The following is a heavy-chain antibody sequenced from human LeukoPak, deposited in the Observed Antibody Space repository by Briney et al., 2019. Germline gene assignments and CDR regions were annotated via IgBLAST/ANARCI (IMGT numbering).Heavy chain of an antibody. Sequence: GGSLRLSCEAPGFTFSRHWLTWVRKAPGKELEWVGNIDGAGGEKHYVDSVKGRFTVSRDNAKTSLYLHMNSLRAEDTAVYYCARDGVPAARDLWGQGTMVIVSS. CDR2: IDGAGGEK. CDR3: ARDGVPAARDL. CDR1: GFTFSRHW. J-gene: IGHJ3*01. V-gene: IGHV3-7*01. D-gene: IGHD2-2*01.